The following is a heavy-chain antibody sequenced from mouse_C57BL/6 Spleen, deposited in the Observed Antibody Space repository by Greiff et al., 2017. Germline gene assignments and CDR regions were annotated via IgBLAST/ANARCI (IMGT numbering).Heavy chain of an antibody. CDR3: AKSKDDGSSYGLDY. V-gene: IGHV2-5*01. CDR1: GFSLTSYG. CDR2: IWRGGST. D-gene: IGHD1-1*01. J-gene: IGHJ2*01. Sequence: VQGVESGPGLVQPSQSLSITCTVSGFSLTSYGVHWVRQSPGKGLEWLGVIWRGGSTDYNAAFMSSLSITKDNSKSQVFFKMNSLQADDTAIYYCAKSKDDGSSYGLDYWGQGTTLTVSS.